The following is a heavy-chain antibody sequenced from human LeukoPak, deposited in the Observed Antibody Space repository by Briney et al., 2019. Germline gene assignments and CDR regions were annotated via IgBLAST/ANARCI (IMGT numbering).Heavy chain of an antibody. CDR3: ARQMATITLAFDY. CDR1: GFIFSNYG. CDR2: ISTSSSTI. D-gene: IGHD5-24*01. Sequence: PGRSLRLSCAASGFIFSNYGMNWVRQAPGKGLEWVSYISTSSSTIYYADSVKGRFTISRDNAKNSLYLQMNSLRAEDTAVYYCARQMATITLAFDYWGQRTLVTVSS. J-gene: IGHJ4*02. V-gene: IGHV3-48*04.